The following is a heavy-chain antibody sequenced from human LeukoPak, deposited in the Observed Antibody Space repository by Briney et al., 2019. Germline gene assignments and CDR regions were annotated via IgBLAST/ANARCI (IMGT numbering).Heavy chain of an antibody. D-gene: IGHD3-10*01. CDR2: ISAYNGNT. J-gene: IGHJ3*02. Sequence: ASVKVSCKASGYTFTSYGISWVRQAPGQGLEWMGWISAYNGNTNYAQKLQGRVTMTTDTSTSTAYMELRSLRSDDTAVYYCARDKTGAVDDAFDIWGQGTMVTVSS. CDR3: ARDKTGAVDDAFDI. V-gene: IGHV1-18*01. CDR1: GYTFTSYG.